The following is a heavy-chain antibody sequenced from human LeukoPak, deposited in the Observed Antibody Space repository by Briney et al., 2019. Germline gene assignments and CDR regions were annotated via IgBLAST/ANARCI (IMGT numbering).Heavy chain of an antibody. V-gene: IGHV4-59*01. Sequence: SETLSLTCTVSGGSISPYYWSWIRQPPGKGLEWIGYIYYSGSTNYNPSLKSRVTISVDTSKNQFSLKLSSVTAADTAVYYCARAFYPGYYSYMAVWGKGATVTVSS. J-gene: IGHJ6*03. CDR3: ARAFYPGYYSYMAV. CDR2: IYYSGST. CDR1: GGSISPYY. D-gene: IGHD3-3*02.